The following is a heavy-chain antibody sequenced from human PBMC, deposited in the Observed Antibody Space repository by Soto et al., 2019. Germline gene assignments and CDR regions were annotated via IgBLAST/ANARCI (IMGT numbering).Heavy chain of an antibody. Sequence: ETLSLTCTVSGGSISSWSYYWGWIRQPPGKGLEWIGIVYHTGTAYYNPSLKSRVAISADTSKNQFSLMVTSVTAADTAVYYCAGLPKRPAEYCSSPTCYNWFDPWGQGAAVTVSS. J-gene: IGHJ5*02. CDR1: GGSISSWSYY. CDR2: VYHTGTA. D-gene: IGHD2-2*01. CDR3: AGLPKRPAEYCSSPTCYNWFDP. V-gene: IGHV4-39*01.